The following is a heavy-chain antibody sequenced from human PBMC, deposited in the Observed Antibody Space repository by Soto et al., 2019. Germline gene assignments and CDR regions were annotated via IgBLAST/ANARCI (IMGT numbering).Heavy chain of an antibody. D-gene: IGHD6-19*01. CDR1: GGTFSSYA. Sequence: SVKVSCKASGGTFSSYAISWVRQAPGQGLEWMGGIIPIFGTANYAQKFQGRVTMTEDTSTDTAYMELSSLRSEDTAVYYCATDLHSSGWYMIDYWGQGTLVTVSS. CDR2: IIPIFGTA. J-gene: IGHJ4*02. V-gene: IGHV1-69*06. CDR3: ATDLHSSGWYMIDY.